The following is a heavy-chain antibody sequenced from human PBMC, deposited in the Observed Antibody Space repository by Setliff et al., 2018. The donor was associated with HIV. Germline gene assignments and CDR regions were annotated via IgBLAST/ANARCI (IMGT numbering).Heavy chain of an antibody. Sequence: TGGSLRLSCAASGFTFSTYGMHWVRQAPGKGLEWVAVISYDGRNKYYGDSVKGRFTISRDNSKNTLYLQMNSLRAEDTAVYYCAKRRDTSTWLDHWGQGTLVTVSS. CDR2: ISYDGRNK. J-gene: IGHJ5*02. CDR1: GFTFSTYG. D-gene: IGHD2-2*01. V-gene: IGHV3-30*18. CDR3: AKRRDTSTWLDH.